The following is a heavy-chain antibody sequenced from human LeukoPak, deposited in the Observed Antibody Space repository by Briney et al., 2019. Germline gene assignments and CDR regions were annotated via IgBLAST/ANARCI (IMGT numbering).Heavy chain of an antibody. CDR3: ARVTYGSGTYGAFDY. Sequence: GGSLRLSCAASGFTFSSYAMTWVRQAPGKGLEWVSGISASGVSTYYADSVKGHFTISRDNSKNTLYLQMNSLRAEDTAVYYCARVTYGSGTYGAFDYWGQGTLVTVSS. CDR1: GFTFSSYA. CDR2: ISASGVST. J-gene: IGHJ4*02. V-gene: IGHV3-23*01. D-gene: IGHD3-10*01.